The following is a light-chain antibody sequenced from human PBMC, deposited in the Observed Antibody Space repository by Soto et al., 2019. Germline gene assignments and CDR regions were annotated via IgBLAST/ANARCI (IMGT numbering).Light chain of an antibody. Sequence: SYELTQPPSVSVSPGQTVSITCSGDKLGDKFACWYQQKPGQSPVLVIYRDDKRPSGIPERISGSRSGNTATLTITGTQAMDEADYYCQAWDSIYVLFGGETKLTVL. J-gene: IGLJ2*01. CDR3: QAWDSIYVL. V-gene: IGLV3-1*01. CDR2: RDD. CDR1: KLGDKF.